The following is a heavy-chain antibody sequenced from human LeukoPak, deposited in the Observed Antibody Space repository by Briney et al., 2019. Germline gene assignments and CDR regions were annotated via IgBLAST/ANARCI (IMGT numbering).Heavy chain of an antibody. Sequence: GGSLRLSCAASGFTFSDYYMSWIRQAPGKGLEWVSYISSSGSTIYYADSVKGRFTISRDNAKNSLYLQMNSLRAEDTDVYYCARDPPQLITIFGVVTPPPDYWGQGTLVTVSS. J-gene: IGHJ4*02. CDR3: ARDPPQLITIFGVVTPPPDY. CDR2: ISSSGSTI. CDR1: GFTFSDYY. D-gene: IGHD3-3*01. V-gene: IGHV3-11*01.